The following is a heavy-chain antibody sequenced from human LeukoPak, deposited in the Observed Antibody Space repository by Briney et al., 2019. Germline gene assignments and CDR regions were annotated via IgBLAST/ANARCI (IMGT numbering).Heavy chain of an antibody. J-gene: IGHJ4*02. CDR3: ARQNVAYGSWSNPDY. V-gene: IGHV5-51*01. Sequence: GGSLKICCKGSGYSFTSYWIGWVRQMRGKGLEWMGIIYPGDSDTRYSPSFQGQVTISAAKSTTTAYLQWSSPNASATAIYYSARQNVAYGSWSNPDYWGQGTLVTGSS. CDR2: IYPGDSDT. D-gene: IGHD3-10*01. CDR1: GYSFTSYW.